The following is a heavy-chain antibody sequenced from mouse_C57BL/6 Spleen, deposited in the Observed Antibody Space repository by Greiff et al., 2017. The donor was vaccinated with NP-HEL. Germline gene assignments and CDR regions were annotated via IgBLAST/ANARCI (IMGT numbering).Heavy chain of an antibody. J-gene: IGHJ4*01. CDR2: IYPRDGST. CDR1: GYTFTDHT. CDR3: AREPIYYDYPYYAMDY. Sequence: QVQLQQSDAELVKPGASVKISCKVSGYTFTDHTIHWMKQRPEQGLEWIGYIYPRDGSTKYNEKFKGKATLTADKSSSTAYMQLNSLTSEDSAVYFCAREPIYYDYPYYAMDYWGQGTSVTVSS. V-gene: IGHV1-78*01. D-gene: IGHD2-4*01.